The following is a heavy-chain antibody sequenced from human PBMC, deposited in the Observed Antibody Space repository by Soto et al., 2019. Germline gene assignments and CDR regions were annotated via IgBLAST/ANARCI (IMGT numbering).Heavy chain of an antibody. J-gene: IGHJ4*02. Sequence: QVQLVESGGGVVQPGRSLRLSCAASGFTFSSYAMHWVRQAPGKGLEWVAVISYDGSDKYYADSVKGRFTISRDNSKNTLNLQMNSLRADDTAVYYFAKALGELSPESYDYLGKGTLITVSS. CDR3: AKALGELSPESYDY. CDR1: GFTFSSYA. CDR2: ISYDGSDK. V-gene: IGHV3-30*18. D-gene: IGHD3-16*02.